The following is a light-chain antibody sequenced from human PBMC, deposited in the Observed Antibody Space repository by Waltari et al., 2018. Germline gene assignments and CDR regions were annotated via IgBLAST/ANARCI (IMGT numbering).Light chain of an antibody. J-gene: IGLJ3*02. CDR2: EVN. CDR3: CSYAGSHTWV. V-gene: IGLV2-23*02. Sequence: QSALTQPASVSESPGQSITISCTGTSSDVGNYDLVSWYLHNPGKAPNLILYEVNKRPSVVSNRFSGSKSGNTASLTISGLQAEDEADYFCCSYAGSHTWVFGGGTKVTVL. CDR1: SSDVGNYDL.